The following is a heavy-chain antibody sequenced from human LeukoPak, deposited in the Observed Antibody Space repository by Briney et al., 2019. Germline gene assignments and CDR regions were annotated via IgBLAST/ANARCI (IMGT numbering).Heavy chain of an antibody. CDR2: IYYSGST. V-gene: IGHV4-59*01. D-gene: IGHD6-13*01. CDR3: ASSGYSSSWYGV. CDR1: GGSISSYY. Sequence: SETLSLTCTVSGGSISSYYWSWIRQPPGKGLEWIGYIYYSGSTNYNPSLKSRVTISVDTSKNQFSLKLSSVTAADTAVYYCASSGYSSSWYGVWGQGTLVTVSP. J-gene: IGHJ4*02.